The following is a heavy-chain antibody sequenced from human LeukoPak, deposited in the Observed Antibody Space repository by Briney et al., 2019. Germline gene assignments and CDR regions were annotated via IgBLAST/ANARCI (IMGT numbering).Heavy chain of an antibody. V-gene: IGHV3-66*02. D-gene: IGHD6-19*01. CDR2: IYSGGNT. J-gene: IGHJ4*02. CDR3: ARDRYSGWYLGY. CDR1: GFTVSSNY. Sequence: GGSLRLSCAASGFTVSSNYMSWVRQAPGKGLEWVSVIYSGGNTYYADSVKGRFTISRDNSKNTLYLQMNSLRAEDTAVYYCARDRYSGWYLGYWGQGTLVTVSS.